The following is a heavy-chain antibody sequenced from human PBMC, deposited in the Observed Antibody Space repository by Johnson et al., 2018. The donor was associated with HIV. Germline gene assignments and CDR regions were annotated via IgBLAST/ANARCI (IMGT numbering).Heavy chain of an antibody. CDR2: ISYDGSNK. CDR3: ARERVAVTGPTRALES. Sequence: QVQLVESGGGVVQPGRSLRLSCAASVFTFSSYGMHWVRQAPGKGLEWVAVISYDGSNKYYADSVKGRFTISRDNSKNTLHLQRNSLRPEDTAVYYCARERVAVTGPTRALESWGQGTMVIVSS. J-gene: IGHJ3*01. V-gene: IGHV3-30*03. D-gene: IGHD6-19*01. CDR1: VFTFSSYG.